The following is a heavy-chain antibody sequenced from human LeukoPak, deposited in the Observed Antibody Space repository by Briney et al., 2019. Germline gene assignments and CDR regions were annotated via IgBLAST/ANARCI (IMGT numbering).Heavy chain of an antibody. Sequence: RPGGSLRLSCAASGSTFSSYAMHWVRQAPGKGLEWVAVISYDGSNKYYADSVKGRFTISRDNSKNTLYLQMNSLRAEDTAVYYCARDEYSSGWYQFGYYYYGMDVWGQGTTVTVSS. CDR3: ARDEYSSGWYQFGYYYYGMDV. D-gene: IGHD6-19*01. J-gene: IGHJ6*02. CDR1: GSTFSSYA. CDR2: ISYDGSNK. V-gene: IGHV3-30*04.